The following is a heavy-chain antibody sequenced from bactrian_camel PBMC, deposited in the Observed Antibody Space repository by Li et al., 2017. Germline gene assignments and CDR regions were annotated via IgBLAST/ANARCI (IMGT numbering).Heavy chain of an antibody. V-gene: IGHV3S26*01. CDR1: GYTYSSYC. CDR3: AAEPAVFGYCGGDYYPSNGF. D-gene: IGHD2*01. J-gene: IGHJ6*01. Sequence: HVQLVESGGGSVQAGGSLRLSCAASGYTYSSYCMGWFRQAPGKEREGVAAIDTDGSTSYADSVKGRFTISQDNAKNTLYLQMDSLKPEDTAMYYCAAEPAVFGYCGGDYYPSNGFWGQGTQVTVS. CDR2: IDTDGST.